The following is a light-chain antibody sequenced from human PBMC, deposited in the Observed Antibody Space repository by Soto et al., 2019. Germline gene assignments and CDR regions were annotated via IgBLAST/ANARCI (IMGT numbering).Light chain of an antibody. V-gene: IGKV1D-12*01. J-gene: IGKJ5*01. CDR1: QDIAGC. CDR2: GAS. CDR3: HQAYIFPFT. Sequence: DIQVTQSPSSVSASVGDRVTITCRASQDIAGCLAWYQHKPGRTPELLIHGASLLQSGVPARFSGSGSGTEFTLRINSLQPEHFATNYCHQAYIFPFTFGQGTRL.